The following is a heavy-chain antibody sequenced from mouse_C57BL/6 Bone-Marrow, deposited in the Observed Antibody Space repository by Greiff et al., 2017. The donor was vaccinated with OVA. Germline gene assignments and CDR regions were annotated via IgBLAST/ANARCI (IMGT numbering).Heavy chain of an antibody. V-gene: IGHV1-69*01. J-gene: IGHJ2*01. D-gene: IGHD2-4*01. CDR2: IDPSDSYT. Sequence: QVQLQQPGAELVMPGASVKLSCKASGYTFTSYWMHWVKQRPGQGLEWIGEIDPSDSYTNYNQKFKGKSTLTVDKSSRTAYMQLSSLTSEDSAVYYCARGGLRRKGFDDWGQGTTLTVSS. CDR3: ARGGLRRKGFDD. CDR1: GYTFTSYW.